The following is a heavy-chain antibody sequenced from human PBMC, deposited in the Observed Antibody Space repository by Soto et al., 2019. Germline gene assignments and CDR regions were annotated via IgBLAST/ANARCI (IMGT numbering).Heavy chain of an antibody. J-gene: IGHJ6*02. V-gene: IGHV1-69*08. CDR3: AREDRDRETGLVPAAIDGMDV. D-gene: IGHD2-2*01. CDR2: IIPIFGIA. Sequence: QVQLVQSGAEVKKPGSSVKVSCKASGGTFSRYSITWVRQAPGHGLEWIGRIIPIFGIASYAQKFQGRVTITADDSTSTAYMELSSLRSDDTAMYYCAREDRDRETGLVPAAIDGMDVWGQGTTVTVSS. CDR1: GGTFSRYS.